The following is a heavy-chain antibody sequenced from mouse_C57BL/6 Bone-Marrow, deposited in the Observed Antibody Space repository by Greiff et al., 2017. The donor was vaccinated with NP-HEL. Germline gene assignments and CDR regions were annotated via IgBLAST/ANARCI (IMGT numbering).Heavy chain of an antibody. J-gene: IGHJ2*01. CDR2: IYPGSGNT. Sequence: QVQLQQSGAELVRPGASVKLSCKASGYTFTDYYINWVKQRPGQGLEWIARIYPGSGNTYYNEKFKGKATLTAEKSSSTAYMHLSSLTSEDSAVYFCARLGRGYWGQGTTLTVSS. CDR1: GYTFTDYY. D-gene: IGHD4-1*01. V-gene: IGHV1-76*01. CDR3: ARLGRGY.